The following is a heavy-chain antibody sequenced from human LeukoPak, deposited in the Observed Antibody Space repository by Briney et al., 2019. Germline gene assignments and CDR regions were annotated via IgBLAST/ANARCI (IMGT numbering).Heavy chain of an antibody. D-gene: IGHD2-21*01. J-gene: IGHJ4*02. CDR3: ARGSRCGGDCLDY. Sequence: ASVKVSCKASGYTFTSYGISWVRQAPGQGLEWMGWISAYNGNTNYAQKLQGRVTITRDTSASTAYMELSSLRSEDTAVYYCARGSRCGGDCLDYWGQGTLVTVSS. CDR1: GYTFTSYG. CDR2: ISAYNGNT. V-gene: IGHV1-18*01.